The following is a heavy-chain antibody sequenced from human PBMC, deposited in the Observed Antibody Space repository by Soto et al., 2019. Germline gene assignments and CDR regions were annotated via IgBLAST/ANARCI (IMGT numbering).Heavy chain of an antibody. D-gene: IGHD6-13*01. Sequence: LRLSCAASGFTFSSYGMHWVRQAPGKGLEWVAVIWYDGSNKYYADSVKGRFTISRDNSKNTLYLQMNSLRAEDTAVYYCARDLFRSAGIAADGTYYYYGMDVWGQGTTVTVSS. V-gene: IGHV3-33*01. CDR1: GFTFSSYG. CDR2: IWYDGSNK. J-gene: IGHJ6*02. CDR3: ARDLFRSAGIAADGTYYYYGMDV.